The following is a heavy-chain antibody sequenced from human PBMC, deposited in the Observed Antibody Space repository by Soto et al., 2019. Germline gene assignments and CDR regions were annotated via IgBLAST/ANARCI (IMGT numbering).Heavy chain of an antibody. CDR1: GFIFSSYA. D-gene: IGHD6-25*01. CDR3: AKELSQRDFFDY. Sequence: GGSLRLSCAVSGFIFSSYAMSWVRQAPGKGLEWVSAIAISGGSTYYADSVKGRFTISRDNSKNTLYLQMDSLRAEDTAVYYCAKELSQRDFFDYWGPGTLVTVSS. CDR2: IAISGGST. J-gene: IGHJ4*02. V-gene: IGHV3-23*01.